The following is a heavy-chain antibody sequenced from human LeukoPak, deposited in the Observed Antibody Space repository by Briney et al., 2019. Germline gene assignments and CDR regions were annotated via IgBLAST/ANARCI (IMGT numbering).Heavy chain of an antibody. CDR1: GYTFTSYD. Sequence: ASVKVSCKASGYTFTSYDINWVRQATGQGLEWMGWMNPNSGNTGYAQKFQDGVTMTRNTSISTAYMELSSLISDDTAVSYCARGSASSWPTGGWVVPWGQGTPVTVSS. CDR3: ARGSASSWPTGGWVVP. CDR2: MNPNSGNT. V-gene: IGHV1-8*01. D-gene: IGHD6-13*01. J-gene: IGHJ5*02.